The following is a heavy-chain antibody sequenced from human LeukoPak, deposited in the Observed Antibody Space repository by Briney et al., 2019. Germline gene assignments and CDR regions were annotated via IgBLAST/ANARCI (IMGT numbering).Heavy chain of an antibody. Sequence: GGSLRLSCAASGFTFSSYSMSWVRQAPGKGLEWVSSISTSSSYIYYADSVKGRFTISRDNAKNSLYVQMDSLRAEDTAVYYCARDRWLQSQRYFDYWARESWSPSPQ. D-gene: IGHD5-24*01. V-gene: IGHV3-21*01. CDR1: GFTFSSYS. CDR3: ARDRWLQSQRYFDY. J-gene: IGHJ4*02. CDR2: ISTSSSYI.